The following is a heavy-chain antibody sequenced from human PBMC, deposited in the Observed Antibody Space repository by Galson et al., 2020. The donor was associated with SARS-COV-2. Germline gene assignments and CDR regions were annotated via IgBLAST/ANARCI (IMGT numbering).Heavy chain of an antibody. CDR3: AREANLVYGMDV. D-gene: IGHD5-12*01. V-gene: IGHV4-59*01. J-gene: IGHJ6*02. CDR1: GGSISSYY. Sequence: SETLSLTCTVSGGSISSYYWSWIRQPPGKGLEWIGYIYYSGSTNYNPSLKSRVTISVDTSKNQFSLKLSSVTAADTAVYYCAREANLVYGMDVWGQGTTVTVSS. CDR2: IYYSGST.